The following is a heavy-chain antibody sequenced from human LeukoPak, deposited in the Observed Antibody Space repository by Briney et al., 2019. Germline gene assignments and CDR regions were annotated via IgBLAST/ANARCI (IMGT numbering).Heavy chain of an antibody. CDR1: GGSISSSSYY. CDR2: IYYSGST. CDR3: ARHYDSDNSGDPDWFDP. V-gene: IGHV4-39*01. D-gene: IGHD3-22*01. J-gene: IGHJ5*02. Sequence: KPSETLSLTCTVSGGSISSSSYYWGWIRQPPGKGLEWIGSIYYSGSTYYNPSLKSRVTISVDTSKNQFSLKLTSVTAADTAIYYCARHYDSDNSGDPDWFDPWGQGSLVTVSS.